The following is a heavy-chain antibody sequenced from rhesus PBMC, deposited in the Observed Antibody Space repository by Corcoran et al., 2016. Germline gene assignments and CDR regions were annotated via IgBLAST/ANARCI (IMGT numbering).Heavy chain of an antibody. V-gene: IGHV4-173*01. CDR3: TRDMPPRDS. D-gene: IGHD2-2*01. J-gene: IGHJ4*01. Sequence: QVQLQESGPGLVKPSATLSLTCAVSGGSISSNARSWIRQPPGKGLEWIGRISGSGGSTDYNPSLTSRVTISTDTSKNQFSLKLSSVTAADTAAYYCTRDMPPRDSWGQGVLVTVSS. CDR2: ISGSGGST. CDR1: GGSISSNA.